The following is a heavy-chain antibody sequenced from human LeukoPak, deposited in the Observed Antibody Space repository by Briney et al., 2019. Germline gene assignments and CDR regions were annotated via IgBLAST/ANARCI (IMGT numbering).Heavy chain of an antibody. D-gene: IGHD5-12*01. V-gene: IGHV3-23*01. CDR1: GFTFSSYA. J-gene: IGHJ5*02. Sequence: GGSLRLSCAASGFTFSSYAMSRVRQAPGKGLEWVSAISGSGGSTYYADSVKGRFTISRDNSKNTLYLQMNSLRAEDTAVYYCAKARGWLRINWFDPWGQGTLVTVSS. CDR2: ISGSGGST. CDR3: AKARGWLRINWFDP.